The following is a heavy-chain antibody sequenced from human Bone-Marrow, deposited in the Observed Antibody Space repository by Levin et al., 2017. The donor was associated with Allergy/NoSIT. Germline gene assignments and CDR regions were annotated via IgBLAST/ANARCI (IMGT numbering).Heavy chain of an antibody. D-gene: IGHD2-21*01. J-gene: IGHJ4*02. Sequence: SQTLSLTCTVSGGSITSHYWTWIRQPPGKGLEWIGYIHYSGSTNYNPSLMSRVTISLDTSKNQLSLKVNSVTAADTAVYYCASLRPIVDYWGQGTLVTVSS. CDR3: ASLRPIVDY. CDR2: IHYSGST. V-gene: IGHV4-59*11. CDR1: GGSITSHY.